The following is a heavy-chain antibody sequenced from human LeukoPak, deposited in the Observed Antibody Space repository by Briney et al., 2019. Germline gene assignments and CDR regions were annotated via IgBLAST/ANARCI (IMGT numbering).Heavy chain of an antibody. D-gene: IGHD3-22*01. J-gene: IGHJ3*02. CDR3: AGSRDYYDSSGYQSTFDI. CDR2: IYYSGST. CDR1: GGSISSGGYY. V-gene: IGHV4-31*03. Sequence: PSETLSLTCTVSGGSISSGGYYWSWIRQHPGKGLEWIVYIYYSGSTYYNPSLKSRVTTSVDTSKNQFSLKLSSVTAADTAVYYCAGSRDYYDSSGYQSTFDIWGQGTMVTVSS.